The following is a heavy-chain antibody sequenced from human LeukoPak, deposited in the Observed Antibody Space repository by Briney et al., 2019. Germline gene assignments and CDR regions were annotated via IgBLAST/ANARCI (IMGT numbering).Heavy chain of an antibody. J-gene: IGHJ4*02. CDR1: GFTFTDHF. CDR2: ITPDGSVK. CDR3: ARAVDVADY. V-gene: IGHV3-7*01. Sequence: GGSLRLSCVGSGFTFTDHFMSWVRQAPGKGLEWVANITPDGSVKFYLDSVKGRFTISRDNAKNSVYLQMNSLRAEDTALYYCARAVDVADYWGQGTLVTVSS. D-gene: IGHD3-10*02.